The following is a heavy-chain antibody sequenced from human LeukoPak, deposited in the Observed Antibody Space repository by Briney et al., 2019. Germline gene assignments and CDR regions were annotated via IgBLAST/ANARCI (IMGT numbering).Heavy chain of an antibody. Sequence: PGGSLRLSCAASGFTFSTYGMHWVRQAPGKGLEWVAVISYDGSNKYYADSVRGRFTISRDNSKNTLYLQMNSLRAEDTAAYYCANDRAGYGDAFDIWGQGTMVTVSS. D-gene: IGHD5-18*01. CDR1: GFTFSTYG. CDR3: ANDRAGYGDAFDI. V-gene: IGHV3-30*18. J-gene: IGHJ3*02. CDR2: ISYDGSNK.